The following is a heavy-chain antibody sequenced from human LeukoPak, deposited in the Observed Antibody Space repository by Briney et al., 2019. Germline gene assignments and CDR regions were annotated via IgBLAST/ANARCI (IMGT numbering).Heavy chain of an antibody. Sequence: SETLSLSCTVSGGSIRSYYWSWIRQPPGKGLEWIGYISYSGSTNYNPSLKSRVTISVATSKNQFSLKLSSVTAADTAVYYCARQGEYSGHQAFDYWGQGTLVTVSS. CDR1: GGSIRSYY. J-gene: IGHJ4*02. D-gene: IGHD1-26*01. CDR2: ISYSGST. V-gene: IGHV4-59*08. CDR3: ARQGEYSGHQAFDY.